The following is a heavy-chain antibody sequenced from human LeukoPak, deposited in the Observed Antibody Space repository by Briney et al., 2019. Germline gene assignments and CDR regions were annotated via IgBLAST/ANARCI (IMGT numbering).Heavy chain of an antibody. V-gene: IGHV3-23*01. J-gene: IGHJ4*02. Sequence: PGGSLRLSCAASGFTFSNYGMSWVRQAPGKAPEWVSRVNSDGKTYYTDSVKGRFSISRDTSKSTLYLQMSSLRAEDTAVYYCVKADAPAGGFLDYWGQGTLVTVSS. CDR2: VNSDGKT. CDR1: GFTFSNYG. CDR3: VKADAPAGGFLDY. D-gene: IGHD6-13*01.